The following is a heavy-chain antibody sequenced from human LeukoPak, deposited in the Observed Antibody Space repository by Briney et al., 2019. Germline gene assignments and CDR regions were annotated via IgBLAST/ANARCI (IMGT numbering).Heavy chain of an antibody. D-gene: IGHD3-22*01. J-gene: IGHJ3*02. CDR3: ARVKYNYDSSGYYVGAFDI. CDR1: GFTLSSYW. CDR2: IHGDGSST. V-gene: IGHV3-74*01. Sequence: GGSLRLSCAASGFTLSSYWIHWVRQAPGKRLVWVSRIHGDGSSTSYADSVKGRFTISGDNAKNTLNLEMNSLRAEDTAVYYCARVKYNYDSSGYYVGAFDIWGQGTMITVSS.